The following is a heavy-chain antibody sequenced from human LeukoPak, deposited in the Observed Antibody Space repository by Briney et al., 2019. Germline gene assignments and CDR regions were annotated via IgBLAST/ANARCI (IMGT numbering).Heavy chain of an antibody. CDR2: IYYSGST. CDR1: GGSISSYY. J-gene: IGHJ4*02. CDR3: ARELSYCSSTSCYPAYYFDY. V-gene: IGHV4-59*01. Sequence: SETLSLTRTVSGGSISSYYWSWIRQPPGKGLEWIGYIYYSGSTNYNPSLKSRVTISVDTSKNQFSLKLSSVTAADTAVYYCARELSYCSSTSCYPAYYFDYWGQGTLVTVSS. D-gene: IGHD2-2*01.